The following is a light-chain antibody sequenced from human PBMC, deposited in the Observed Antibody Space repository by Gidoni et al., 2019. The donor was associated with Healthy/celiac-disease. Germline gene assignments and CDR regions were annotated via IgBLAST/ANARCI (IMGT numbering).Light chain of an antibody. Sequence: SYVLTQPTSVTVAPGKTARITCGGNNIGSKSVHWDQQKPGQAPVLVIYYDSDRPSGIPERFSGSNSGNTATLTISRVEAGDEADYYCQVWDSSSDHVVFGGGTKLTVL. CDR2: YDS. J-gene: IGLJ2*01. CDR3: QVWDSSSDHVV. V-gene: IGLV3-21*04. CDR1: NIGSKS.